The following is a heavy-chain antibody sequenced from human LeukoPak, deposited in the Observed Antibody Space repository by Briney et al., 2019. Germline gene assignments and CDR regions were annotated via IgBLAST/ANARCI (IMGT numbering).Heavy chain of an antibody. CDR1: GYTFTGYY. Sequence: GASVKVSCKASGYTFTGYYMHWVRQAPGQGLEWMGRINPNSGGTNYAQKFQGRVTMTRDTSISTAYMELSRLRSDDMAVYYCARAGYYYDSSGYHYVGVDYWGQGTLVTVSS. V-gene: IGHV1-2*06. J-gene: IGHJ4*02. CDR2: INPNSGGT. CDR3: ARAGYYYDSSGYHYVGVDY. D-gene: IGHD3-22*01.